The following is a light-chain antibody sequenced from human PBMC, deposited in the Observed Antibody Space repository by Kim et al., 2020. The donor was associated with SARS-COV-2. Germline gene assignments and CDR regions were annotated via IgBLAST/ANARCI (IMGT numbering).Light chain of an antibody. CDR3: AACDDSLNGVI. Sequence: GQRVTSACSRSRANSGSNSVNWYQQLTGTAPKLLIYNNNQRPSGVPDRVSGSKSGTSASLAISGLQSEDEAEYYCAACDDSLNGVIFGGGTQLTVL. V-gene: IGLV1-44*01. CDR1: RANSGSNS. CDR2: NNN. J-gene: IGLJ2*01.